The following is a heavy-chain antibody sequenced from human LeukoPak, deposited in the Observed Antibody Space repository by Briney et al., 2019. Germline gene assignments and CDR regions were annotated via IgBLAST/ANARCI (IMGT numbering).Heavy chain of an antibody. CDR2: INPDGGEK. Sequence: GGSLRLSCTASGFTFSSNWMTWVRQAPGKGLEWVANINPDGGEKYYVDSVKGRFTISRDNAKNSLYLQMNSLRAEDTAVYYCARIDAFDFWGQGTMVTVSS. V-gene: IGHV3-7*02. CDR3: ARIDAFDF. CDR1: GFTFSSNW. J-gene: IGHJ3*01.